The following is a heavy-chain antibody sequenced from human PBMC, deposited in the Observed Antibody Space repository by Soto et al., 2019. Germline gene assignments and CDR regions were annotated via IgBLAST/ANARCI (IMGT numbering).Heavy chain of an antibody. CDR2: MNAGVGNT. V-gene: IGHV1-3*01. CDR3: ARYTGYTFGSLNY. CDR1: GYTFTDYA. J-gene: IGHJ4*02. D-gene: IGHD5-18*01. Sequence: HVELVQSGADVKKPGASVTISCKASGYTFTDYALHWVRQAPGQSLEWMGWMNAGVGNTLYSQKVQGRITITRDTSASTAYMELNSLKSEDTAIYYCARYTGYTFGSLNYWGPGTLVTVSS.